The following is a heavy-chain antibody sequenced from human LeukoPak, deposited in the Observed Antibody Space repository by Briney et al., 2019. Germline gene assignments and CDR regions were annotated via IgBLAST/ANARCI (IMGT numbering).Heavy chain of an antibody. Sequence: SETLSLTCADSGYSISSGYYWGWIRQPPGKGLEWIGSIYHSGSTLYNPSLKSRVTISVDTSKNQFSLKLSSVTAANTAVYYCARSDMVSYYFDYWGQGTLVTVSS. CDR2: IYHSGST. D-gene: IGHD3-10*01. V-gene: IGHV4-38-2*01. J-gene: IGHJ4*02. CDR3: ARSDMVSYYFDY. CDR1: GYSISSGYY.